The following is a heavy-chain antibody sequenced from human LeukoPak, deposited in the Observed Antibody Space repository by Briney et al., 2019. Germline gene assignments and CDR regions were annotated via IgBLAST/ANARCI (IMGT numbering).Heavy chain of an antibody. J-gene: IGHJ4*02. D-gene: IGHD3-10*01. CDR1: GFTFSSYS. CDR2: ISSSGSSM. V-gene: IGHV3-48*01. Sequence: GGSLRLSCAASGFTFSSYSMNWVRQAPGKGLEWLSYISSSGSSMSYADSVKGRFTISRDNSKNTLYLQMNSLRAEDTAVYYCASPDPLLLWFGELFVAPFDYWGQGTLVTVSS. CDR3: ASPDPLLLWFGELFVAPFDY.